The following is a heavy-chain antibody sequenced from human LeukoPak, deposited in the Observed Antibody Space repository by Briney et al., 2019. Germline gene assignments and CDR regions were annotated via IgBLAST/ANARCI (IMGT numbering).Heavy chain of an antibody. CDR2: ISYSGST. V-gene: IGHV4-59*08. Sequence: SETLSLTCTVSGDSISSYYWSWIRQPPGKGLEWIGYISYSGSTNYNPSLKSRVTISVDTSKNQFSLKLSSVTAADTAVYYCARLQQWLPADYWGQGTLVTVSS. D-gene: IGHD6-19*01. J-gene: IGHJ4*02. CDR1: GDSISSYY. CDR3: ARLQQWLPADY.